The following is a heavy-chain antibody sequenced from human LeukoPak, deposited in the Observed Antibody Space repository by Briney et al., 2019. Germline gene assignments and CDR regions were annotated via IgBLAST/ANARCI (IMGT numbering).Heavy chain of an antibody. CDR3: ARAKDFGVVGSFDY. J-gene: IGHJ4*02. D-gene: IGHD2-15*01. Sequence: SETLSLTCTVSGGSLSSYYWSWVPQPPGKGLEMIVYIFDYRDSNYNPSPDSRVTITVDTSKNQFSLKLTSVTAADTAVYYCARAKDFGVVGSFDYWGQGTLVTVSS. CDR1: GGSLSSYY. V-gene: IGHV4-59*01. CDR2: IFDYRDS.